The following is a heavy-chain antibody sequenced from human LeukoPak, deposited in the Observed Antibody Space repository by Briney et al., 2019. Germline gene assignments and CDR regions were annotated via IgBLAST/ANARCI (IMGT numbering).Heavy chain of an antibody. V-gene: IGHV3-74*01. J-gene: IGHJ4*02. D-gene: IGHD2-15*01. Sequence: GGSLRLSCAASGFTFSNYWMEWVRHAPGKGLVWVLRITSDGSSTNYADSVKGRFTISRDNAKSTLYLQMNSLRAEDTAVYYCARRYCSGGACYVDYWGQGTLVTVSS. CDR1: GFTFSNYW. CDR2: ITSDGSST. CDR3: ARRYCSGGACYVDY.